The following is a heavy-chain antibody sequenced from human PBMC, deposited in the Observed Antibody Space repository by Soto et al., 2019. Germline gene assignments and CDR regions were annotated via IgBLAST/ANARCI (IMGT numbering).Heavy chain of an antibody. V-gene: IGHV1-3*01. CDR3: ARDLGSVLAAAGSYFDY. Sequence: ASVKVSCKASGYTFTSYAMHWVRQAPGQRLEWMGWINAGNGNTKYSQKFQGRVTITRDTSASTAYMELSSLRSEDTAVYYCARDLGSVLAAAGSYFDYWGQGTLVTAPQ. CDR2: INAGNGNT. J-gene: IGHJ4*02. CDR1: GYTFTSYA. D-gene: IGHD6-13*01.